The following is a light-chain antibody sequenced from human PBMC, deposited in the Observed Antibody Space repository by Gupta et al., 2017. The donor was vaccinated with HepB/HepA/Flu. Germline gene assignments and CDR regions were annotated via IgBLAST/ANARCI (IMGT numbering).Light chain of an antibody. Sequence: DIVMTQSPDSLAVSLGERATINCKSSQSVLYSSNNKNYLAWYQQKPGQPPKLLIYGASTRESGVPDRFSGSGSGTDFTLTISSLQAEDVAVYYCQQDDSTPPTFGQGTKVEIK. CDR1: QSVLYSSNNKNY. J-gene: IGKJ1*01. CDR2: GAS. V-gene: IGKV4-1*01. CDR3: QQDDSTPPT.